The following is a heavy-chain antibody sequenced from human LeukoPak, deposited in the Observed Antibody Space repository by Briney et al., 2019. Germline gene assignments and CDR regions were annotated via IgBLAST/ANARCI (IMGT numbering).Heavy chain of an antibody. Sequence: PSETLSLTCTVSGGSISSYYWSWIRQPPGKGLEWIGYIYYSGSTNYNPSLKSRVTISVDTSKNQFSLKLSSVTAADTAVYYCARDFGLSSSGGFWGQGTLVTVSS. CDR2: IYYSGST. V-gene: IGHV4-59*01. CDR3: ARDFGLSSSGGF. J-gene: IGHJ4*02. D-gene: IGHD6-6*01. CDR1: GGSISSYY.